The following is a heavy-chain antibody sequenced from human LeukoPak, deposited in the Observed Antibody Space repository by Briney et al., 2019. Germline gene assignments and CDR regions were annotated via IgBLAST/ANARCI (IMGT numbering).Heavy chain of an antibody. CDR1: GFTFSSYG. Sequence: GRSLRLSCAASGFTFSSYGMHWVRQAPGKGLERVAVISYDGSNKYYADSVKGRFTISRDNSKSTLYLQMNSLRAEDTAVYYCARDRTDDYDVNLDFWGQGTLVTVSS. V-gene: IGHV3-30*03. J-gene: IGHJ4*02. CDR2: ISYDGSNK. D-gene: IGHD5-12*01. CDR3: ARDRTDDYDVNLDF.